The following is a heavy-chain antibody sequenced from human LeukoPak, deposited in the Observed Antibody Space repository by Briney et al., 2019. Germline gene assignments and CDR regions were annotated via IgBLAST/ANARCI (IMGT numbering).Heavy chain of an antibody. CDR2: ISAYNGNT. CDR1: GYTFTSYG. D-gene: IGHD3-22*01. V-gene: IGHV1-18*01. J-gene: IGHJ4*02. CDR3: ARDGDSSGYYPSDY. Sequence: ASVKVSCKASGYTFTSYGISWVRQAPGQGLGWMGWISAYNGNTNYAQKLHGRVTITTDTSTSTASMEPGSLRSDDTATDYCARDGDSSGYYPSDYWGQGTLVTVSS.